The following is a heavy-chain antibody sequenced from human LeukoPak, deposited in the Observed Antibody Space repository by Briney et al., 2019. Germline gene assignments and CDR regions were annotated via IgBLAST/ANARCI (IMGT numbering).Heavy chain of an antibody. J-gene: IGHJ3*02. Sequence: GGSLRLSCAASGFTFNDYEMNWVRQAPGEGLEWVLYISSSGRTIFYADSVEGRFTISRDNAKNSLYLQMNGLRAEDTAVYYCARNSYAFDMWGQGTMVTVSS. CDR1: GFTFNDYE. CDR2: ISSSGRTI. CDR3: ARNSYAFDM. V-gene: IGHV3-48*03.